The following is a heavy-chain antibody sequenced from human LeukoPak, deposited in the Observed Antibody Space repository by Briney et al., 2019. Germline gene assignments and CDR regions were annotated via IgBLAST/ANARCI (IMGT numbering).Heavy chain of an antibody. J-gene: IGHJ3*02. CDR2: IIWTGLKT. CDR3: AGPNTAYDAFDI. CDR1: GFNFNDHG. D-gene: IGHD5-18*01. Sequence: PGGSLRLSCVKSGFNFNDHGMSWVRQSPGKGLEWVAEIIWTGLKTRYADSVKGRFTISRDNAKNSLYLQMNSLRAEDTAVYYCAGPNTAYDAFDIWGQGTMVTVSS. V-gene: IGHV3-20*04.